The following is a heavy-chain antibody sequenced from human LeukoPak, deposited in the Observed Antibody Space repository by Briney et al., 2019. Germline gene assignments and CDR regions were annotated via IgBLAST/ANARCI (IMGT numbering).Heavy chain of an antibody. CDR1: GFTFSSYA. CDR3: ARAVVVAAPFDY. Sequence: GGSLRLSCAASGFTFSSYAMHWVRQAPGKGLEYVSAISSNGGSTYYANSVKGRFTISRDNSKNTLYLQMGSLRAEDMAVYYCARAVVVAAPFDYWGQGTLVTVSS. V-gene: IGHV3-64*01. CDR2: ISSNGGST. J-gene: IGHJ4*02. D-gene: IGHD2-15*01.